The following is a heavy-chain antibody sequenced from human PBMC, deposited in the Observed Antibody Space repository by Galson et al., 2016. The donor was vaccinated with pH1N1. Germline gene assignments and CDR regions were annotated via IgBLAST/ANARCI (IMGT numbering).Heavy chain of an antibody. CDR3: VRDHQWAFDY. D-gene: IGHD1-26*01. Sequence: SLRLSCAASGFIFRAYGMHWVRQAPGKGLEWVAVTWFDGSNEKYADSVRGRFTISRDNSKNTLYLQMSSLRAEDTALYYCVRDHQWAFDYWGQGVQVTVSS. J-gene: IGHJ4*02. CDR1: GFIFRAYG. V-gene: IGHV3-33*01. CDR2: TWFDGSNE.